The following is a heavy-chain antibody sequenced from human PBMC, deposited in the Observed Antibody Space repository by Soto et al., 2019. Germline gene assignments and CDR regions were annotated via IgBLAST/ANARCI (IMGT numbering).Heavy chain of an antibody. Sequence: QVQLVQSGAEVKKPGASVKVSCKFSGYTLTELSMHWVRQAPGKGLEWMGGFDPEDGETIYAQKFQCRVIMTEETSKDKDHIEMSSMRSEDTAVYYCATDLNPRIAARTFDYWGQGTLVTVSS. D-gene: IGHD6-6*01. V-gene: IGHV1-24*01. CDR2: FDPEDGET. J-gene: IGHJ4*02. CDR1: GYTLTELS. CDR3: ATDLNPRIAARTFDY.